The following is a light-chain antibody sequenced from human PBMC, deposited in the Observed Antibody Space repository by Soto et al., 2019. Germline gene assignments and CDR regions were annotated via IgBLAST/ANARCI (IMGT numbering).Light chain of an antibody. J-gene: IGLJ1*01. V-gene: IGLV2-18*02. Sequence: QSALTQPPSVSGSPGQSVTISCTGTGSDVGGYDRVSWYQQPPGTAPKLIIYEVTNRPSGVPVRFSGSKSGNTASLAISGLQAEDEADYYCSSYTSTNNFYVFGTGTKVTVL. CDR3: SSYTSTNNFYV. CDR2: EVT. CDR1: GSDVGGYDR.